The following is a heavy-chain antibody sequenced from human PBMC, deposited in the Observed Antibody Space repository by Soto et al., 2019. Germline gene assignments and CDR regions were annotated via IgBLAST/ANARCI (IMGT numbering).Heavy chain of an antibody. CDR1: GYTFTNYY. J-gene: IGHJ4*02. D-gene: IGHD3-10*01. CDR3: ASGGPDLATIGSFAY. V-gene: IGHV1-46*01. Sequence: QVQLVQSGAEVKRPGASVKVSCKASGYTFTNYYMHWVRQAPGQGLEWMGVIHYIGATPTYAQQFHGRVTMARDTFTSTLYVELISLTTEDTAVYYCASGGPDLATIGSFAYWGQGTLVTV. CDR2: IHYIGATP.